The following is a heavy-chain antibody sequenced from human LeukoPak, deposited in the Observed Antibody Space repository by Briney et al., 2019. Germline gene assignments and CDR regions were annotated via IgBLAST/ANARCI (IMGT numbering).Heavy chain of an antibody. Sequence: GGSLSLSCAAPGFTSSTNWRHWARKAPGKGLVWVSRINSDGSDTSYADSVKGRFTISRDNAKNTVYLQMNSLRAEDTAVYYCARDLREANSWGQGALVTVSS. CDR3: ARDLREANS. CDR2: INSDGSDT. D-gene: IGHD1-26*01. J-gene: IGHJ4*02. V-gene: IGHV3-74*01. CDR1: GFTSSTNW.